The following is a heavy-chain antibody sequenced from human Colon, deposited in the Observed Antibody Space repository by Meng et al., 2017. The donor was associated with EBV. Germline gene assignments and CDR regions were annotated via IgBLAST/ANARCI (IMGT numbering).Heavy chain of an antibody. CDR1: GGAVSRGSYY. CDR3: ARSVYSSGWYGAYYFDY. CDR2: IDYGVIT. Sequence: LQAPCPLLVSPSMTLSLTRTVSGGAVSRGSYYWRWSRQPPGKVLAWIWCIDYGVITNYNPSLQSRVTISVEMSKNQFSLKQISVTAADTAVYYCARSVYSSGWYGAYYFDYWGQGTLVTVSS. J-gene: IGHJ4*02. V-gene: IGHV4-61*01. D-gene: IGHD6-19*01.